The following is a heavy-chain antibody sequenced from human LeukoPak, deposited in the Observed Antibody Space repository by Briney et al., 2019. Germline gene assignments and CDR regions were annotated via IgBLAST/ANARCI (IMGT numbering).Heavy chain of an antibody. D-gene: IGHD3-10*01. V-gene: IGHV3-23*01. CDR3: AKPLLWFGELPPMGWDV. CDR1: GFTFSSYW. J-gene: IGHJ6*04. CDR2: ISGSGGST. Sequence: PGGSLRLSCAASGFTFSSYWMSWVRQAPGKGLEWVSAISGSGGSTYYADSVKGRFTISRDKSKNTLYLQMNSLRAEDTAVYYCAKPLLWFGELPPMGWDVWGKGTTVTISS.